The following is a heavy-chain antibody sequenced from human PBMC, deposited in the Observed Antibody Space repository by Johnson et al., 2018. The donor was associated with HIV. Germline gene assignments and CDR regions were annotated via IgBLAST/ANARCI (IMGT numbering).Heavy chain of an antibody. CDR3: AKDVWHDIWTGHTPSGDAFDI. Sequence: MQLVESGGNVVRPGGSLRLSCAASGFTFDDYDMSWVRQAPGKGLEWVSGINWNGGSTGYADSVKGRFTISRDNSKNTLYLQMNSLRAEDTAVYYCAKDVWHDIWTGHTPSGDAFDIWGQGTMVTVSS. J-gene: IGHJ3*02. CDR1: GFTFDDYD. CDR2: INWNGGST. V-gene: IGHV3-20*04. D-gene: IGHD3-9*01.